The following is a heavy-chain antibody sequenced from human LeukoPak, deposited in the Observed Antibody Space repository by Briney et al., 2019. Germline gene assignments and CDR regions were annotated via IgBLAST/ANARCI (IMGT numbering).Heavy chain of an antibody. CDR3: ARKSAPHDYGDPGNYYYYYMDV. V-gene: IGHV1-18*01. CDR2: ISAYNGNT. CDR1: GYTFTSYG. J-gene: IGHJ6*03. D-gene: IGHD4-17*01. Sequence: ASVKVSCKASGYTFTSYGISWVRQAPGQGLEWMGWISAYNGNTNYAQKLQGRVTMTTDTSTSTAYMELSSLRSEDTAVYYCARKSAPHDYGDPGNYYYYYMDVWGKGTTVTVSS.